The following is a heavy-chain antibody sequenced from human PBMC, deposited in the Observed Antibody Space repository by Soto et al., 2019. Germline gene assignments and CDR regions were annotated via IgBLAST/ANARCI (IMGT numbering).Heavy chain of an antibody. CDR2: INSDGSST. V-gene: IGHV3-74*01. Sequence: PGGSLRLSSAPPPFTFRRYWMHWVRQAPGKGLVWVSRINSDGSSTSYADSVKGRFTISRDNAKNTLYLQMNSLRAEDTAVYYCARDLRDCSGGSCPGAFDIWGQGTMVTVSS. J-gene: IGHJ3*02. CDR3: ARDLRDCSGGSCPGAFDI. D-gene: IGHD2-15*01. CDR1: PFTFRRYW.